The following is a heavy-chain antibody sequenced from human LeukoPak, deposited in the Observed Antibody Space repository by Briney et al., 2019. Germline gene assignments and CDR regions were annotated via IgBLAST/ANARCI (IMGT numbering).Heavy chain of an antibody. CDR1: GFTFSSYG. D-gene: IGHD3-10*01. CDR2: ISGSGGST. J-gene: IGHJ5*02. Sequence: GGSLRLSCAASGFTFSSYGMSWVRQAPGKGLEWVSAISGSGGSTYYADSVKRRFTISRDNSKNTLYLQMNSLRVEATAVYYCASLYGSGPNWFDPWGQGTLVTVSS. CDR3: ASLYGSGPNWFDP. V-gene: IGHV3-23*01.